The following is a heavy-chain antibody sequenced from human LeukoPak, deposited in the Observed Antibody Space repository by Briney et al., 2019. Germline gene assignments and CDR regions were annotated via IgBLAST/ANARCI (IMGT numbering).Heavy chain of an antibody. Sequence: GGSLRLSCAASGFTFNNYAMSWVRQAPGKGLEWVSAISGSGGSTYYADSVKGRLTISRDNSKNTLYLQMNSLRAEDTAVYYCAKDPDQPLLYPKGWFDPWGQGTLVTVSS. D-gene: IGHD2-2*02. CDR1: GFTFNNYA. CDR2: ISGSGGST. V-gene: IGHV3-23*01. J-gene: IGHJ5*02. CDR3: AKDPDQPLLYPKGWFDP.